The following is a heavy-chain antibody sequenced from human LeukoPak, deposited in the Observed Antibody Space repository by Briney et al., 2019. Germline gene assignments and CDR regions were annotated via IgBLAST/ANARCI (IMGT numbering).Heavy chain of an antibody. Sequence: PGGSLRLSCAASGFAFSSYAMSWVRQAPGKGLEWVSGISWNSGSIGYADSVKGRFTISRDNAKNSLYLQMNSLRAEDTAVYYCAREMTDYGDPRVYWGQGTLVTVSS. J-gene: IGHJ4*02. CDR3: AREMTDYGDPRVY. CDR2: ISWNSGSI. V-gene: IGHV3-20*04. CDR1: GFAFSSYA. D-gene: IGHD4-17*01.